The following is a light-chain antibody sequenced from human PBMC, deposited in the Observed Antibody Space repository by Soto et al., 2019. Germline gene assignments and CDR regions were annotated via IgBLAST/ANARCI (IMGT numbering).Light chain of an antibody. CDR3: SSYTSSSTPYV. J-gene: IGLJ1*01. Sequence: QSALTQPASVSGSPGQSITISGTGTSSDVGGYNYVSWYQQHPGKAPKLMIYEVSNRPSGVSNRFSGSKSGHTASLTISGLQAEDEADYYCSSYTSSSTPYVFGTGTKVTVL. V-gene: IGLV2-14*01. CDR1: SSDVGGYNY. CDR2: EVS.